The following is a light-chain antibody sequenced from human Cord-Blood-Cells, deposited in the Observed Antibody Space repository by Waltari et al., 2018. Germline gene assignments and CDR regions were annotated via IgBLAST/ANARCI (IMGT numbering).Light chain of an antibody. Sequence: QSALTQPASVSGSPGQSITIPCTGTSSDVGGYNYVSWYQQHPDKGPNLMINDVSKWPSGVSNRFSGSKSGNTASLTISGLQAEDEADYYCSSYTSSSTFVVFGGGTKLTVL. V-gene: IGLV2-14*01. CDR3: SSYTSSSTFVV. J-gene: IGLJ2*01. CDR1: SSDVGGYNY. CDR2: DVS.